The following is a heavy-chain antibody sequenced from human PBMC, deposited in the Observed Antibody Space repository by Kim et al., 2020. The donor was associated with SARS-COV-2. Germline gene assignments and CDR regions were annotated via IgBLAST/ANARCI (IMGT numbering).Heavy chain of an antibody. V-gene: IGHV3-73*01. J-gene: IGHJ6*02. CDR2: IKNKANNYAT. CDR1: GFMFSDSA. CDR3: TRLEGFLMDV. Sequence: GGSLRLSCAASGFMFSDSAIHWVRQASGKGLEWVGRIKNKANNYATAYTASMKGRFTISRDDSRDTAFLQMDSLQTEDTAVYYCTRLEGFLMDVWGHGTTVTVSS.